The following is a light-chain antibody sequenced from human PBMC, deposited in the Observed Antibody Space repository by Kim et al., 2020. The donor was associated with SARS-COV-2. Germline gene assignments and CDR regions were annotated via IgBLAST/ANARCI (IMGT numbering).Light chain of an antibody. J-gene: IGLJ3*02. V-gene: IGLV4-69*01. CDR2: LYSDGGH. CDR3: QTWDTGIRV. Sequence: ASVKLNCTLSSGHSTNTIAWYQQEPEKDPRYLKKLYSDGGHTMGDGIPDGFSVAISGAERYLTISGLQSEDEADYYCQTWDTGIRVFGGGTQLTVL. CDR1: SGHSTNT.